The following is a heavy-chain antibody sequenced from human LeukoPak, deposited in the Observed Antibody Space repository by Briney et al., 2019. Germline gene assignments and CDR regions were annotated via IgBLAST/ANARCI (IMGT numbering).Heavy chain of an antibody. Sequence: GGSLRLSCAASGFTFSSYAMSWVRQAPGKGLEWVSAISGSGGSTYYADSVKGRFTISRDNSKNTLYLQMNSLRAEDTAVYYCAREGRPTTAAGNIYYYYYYMDVWGKGTTVTVSS. V-gene: IGHV3-23*01. CDR2: ISGSGGST. J-gene: IGHJ6*03. CDR3: AREGRPTTAAGNIYYYYYYMDV. CDR1: GFTFSSYA. D-gene: IGHD6-13*01.